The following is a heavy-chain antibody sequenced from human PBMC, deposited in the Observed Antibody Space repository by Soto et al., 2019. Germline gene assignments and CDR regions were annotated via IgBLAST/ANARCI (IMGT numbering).Heavy chain of an antibody. CDR3: ARGYDYWRGCSIFDY. CDR2: VSGSGGST. CDR1: GFTFSSYA. V-gene: IGHV3-23*01. D-gene: IGHD3-3*01. Sequence: GGSLRLSCAASGFTFSSYAMSWVRQSPGKRLEWVSTVSGSGGSTYYADSVKGRSTISRDNSKNTLYLQMNSLRAEDTAVYYCARGYDYWRGCSIFDYWGQGTLVTVSS. J-gene: IGHJ4*02.